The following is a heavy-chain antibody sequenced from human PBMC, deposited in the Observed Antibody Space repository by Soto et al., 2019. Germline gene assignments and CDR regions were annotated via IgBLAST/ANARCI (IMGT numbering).Heavy chain of an antibody. D-gene: IGHD3-10*01. Sequence: QVQLVESGGGLVKPGGSLRLSCAASGFTFSDYYMSWIRQAPGKGLEWVSYISSSGSTIYYADSVKGGFTISRDNAKNTLYRQMNSLRAEDTAVYYCASLYGSGSYFGYYYGMDVWGQGTTVTVSS. CDR3: ASLYGSGSYFGYYYGMDV. CDR1: GFTFSDYY. V-gene: IGHV3-11*01. J-gene: IGHJ6*02. CDR2: ISSSGSTI.